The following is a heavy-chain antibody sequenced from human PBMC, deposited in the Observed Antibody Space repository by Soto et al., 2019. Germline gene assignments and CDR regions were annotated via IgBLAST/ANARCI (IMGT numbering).Heavy chain of an antibody. D-gene: IGHD1-26*01. J-gene: IGHJ4*02. CDR2: ISYDGSNT. Sequence: QVQPVESGGGVVQPGRSLRLCCVASGFTFSSYGMHWVRQAPGKGLEWVAIISYDGSNTYYADSVKGRFTISRDNSKNTLYLQMNSLRAEDTSVYYCAKEGGLSGSYYISSSYYFDYWGQGTLVTVSS. CDR1: GFTFSSYG. V-gene: IGHV3-30*18. CDR3: AKEGGLSGSYYISSSYYFDY.